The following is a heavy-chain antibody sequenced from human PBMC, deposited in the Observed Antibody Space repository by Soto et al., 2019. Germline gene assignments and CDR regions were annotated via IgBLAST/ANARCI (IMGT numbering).Heavy chain of an antibody. V-gene: IGHV4-30-2*01. CDR1: GGSISSGGYS. D-gene: IGHD3-3*01. CDR2: IYHSGST. Sequence: SETLSLTCAVSGGSISSGGYSWSWIRQPPGKGLEWIGYIYHSGSTYYNPSLKSRVTISVDRSKNQFSLKLSSVTAADTAVYYCARYIWSGDLLDAFDIWGQGTMVTVSS. CDR3: ARYIWSGDLLDAFDI. J-gene: IGHJ3*02.